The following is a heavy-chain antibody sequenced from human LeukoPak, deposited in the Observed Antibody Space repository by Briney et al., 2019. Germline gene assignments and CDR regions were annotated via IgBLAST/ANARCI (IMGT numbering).Heavy chain of an antibody. CDR1: GFSFSNYA. CDR3: ARDQLVRGGMDV. Sequence: GGSLRLSCAASGFSFSNYAMSWVRQAPGKGLEWVSVIYSGGSTYYADSVKGRFTISRHNSKNTLYLQMNSLRAEDTAVYYCARDQLVRGGMDVWGQGTTVTVSS. V-gene: IGHV3-53*04. D-gene: IGHD3-10*01. J-gene: IGHJ6*02. CDR2: IYSGGST.